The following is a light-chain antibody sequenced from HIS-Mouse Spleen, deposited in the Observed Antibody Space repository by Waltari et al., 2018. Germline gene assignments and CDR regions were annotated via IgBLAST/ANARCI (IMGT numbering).Light chain of an antibody. CDR1: SSDVGSYNL. CDR3: CSYAGSSTVV. J-gene: IGLJ2*01. V-gene: IGLV2-23*01. Sequence: QSALTQPASVSGSPGQSITISCTGTSSDVGSYNLVPWYQQLPGKAPKLMIYEGSKRPSGVSNRFSGSKSGNTASLTISGLQAEDEADYYCCSYAGSSTVVFGGGTKLTVL. CDR2: EGS.